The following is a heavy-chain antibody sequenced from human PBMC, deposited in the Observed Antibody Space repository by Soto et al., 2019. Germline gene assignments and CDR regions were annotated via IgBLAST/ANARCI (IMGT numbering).Heavy chain of an antibody. Sequence: QVQLQQWGAGLLKPSETLSLTCAVSGGSFGGYYWTWIRQPPGRGLEWIGEIGHGGGTVYNPSLESGVTISAGSSNYRSSLTLNSVTAEDRAVYYCARHGGYYFPYRCQRAPVTVSS. D-gene: IGHD3-16*01. CDR3: ARHGGYYFPY. J-gene: IGHJ4*02. V-gene: IGHV4-34*01. CDR1: GGSFGGYY. CDR2: IGHGGGT.